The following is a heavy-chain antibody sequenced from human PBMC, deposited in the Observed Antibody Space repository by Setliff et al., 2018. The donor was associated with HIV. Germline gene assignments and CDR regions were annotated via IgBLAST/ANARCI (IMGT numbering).Heavy chain of an antibody. CDR3: TRHPLRPGIAGYFYFVYL. V-gene: IGHV5-51*01. CDR1: GYSFPNDW. CDR2: IFPGDSET. Sequence: HGGSLKISCKDSGYSFPNDWIGWVRQKPGQGLEWVAIIFPGDSETRYSPSFEGQVTISVDRSLNTVYLQWSRLRASDTAIYYCTRHPLRPGIAGYFYFVYLWGTGTTVTVSS. J-gene: IGHJ6*03. D-gene: IGHD3-9*01.